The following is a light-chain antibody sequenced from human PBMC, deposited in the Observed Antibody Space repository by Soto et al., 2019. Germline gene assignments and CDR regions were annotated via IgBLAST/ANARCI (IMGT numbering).Light chain of an antibody. Sequence: DIHMTQSPSSLSTSVGDRVTITCRASQRINIYLNWYRQKPGKAPELLIYYASNLQSGVQSRFSGSGSGTDSTLTIRSLQPEDFATYYCQQSFSTPTFGQGTRLEIK. CDR2: YAS. CDR3: QQSFSTPT. CDR1: QRINIY. V-gene: IGKV1-39*01. J-gene: IGKJ5*01.